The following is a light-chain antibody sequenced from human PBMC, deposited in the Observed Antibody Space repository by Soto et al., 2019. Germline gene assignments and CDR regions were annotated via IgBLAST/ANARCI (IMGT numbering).Light chain of an antibody. CDR2: EVS. Sequence: QSALTQPASVSGSPGQSITISCTGTSSDVGGYNFVSWYQQHRGKAPKLMIYEVSNRPSGVSNRFSGSKSANTASLTISGLQAEDEADYYCSSYTSSTTDVVFGGGTKLTVL. CDR3: SSYTSSTTDVV. V-gene: IGLV2-14*01. CDR1: SSDVGGYNF. J-gene: IGLJ2*01.